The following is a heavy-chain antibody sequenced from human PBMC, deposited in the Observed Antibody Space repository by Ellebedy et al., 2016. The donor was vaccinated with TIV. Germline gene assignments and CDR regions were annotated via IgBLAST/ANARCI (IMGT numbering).Heavy chain of an antibody. CDR3: ARAGLGYYDTANFDY. Sequence: GESLKISCAASGFTFRSYWMSWVRQAPGKGLEWVANIKQDGSEKYYVDSVKGRFTISRDNAKNSLYLQMNSLRAEDTAVYYCARAGLGYYDTANFDYWGQGTLATVSS. CDR1: GFTFRSYW. D-gene: IGHD3-22*01. V-gene: IGHV3-7*01. CDR2: IKQDGSEK. J-gene: IGHJ4*02.